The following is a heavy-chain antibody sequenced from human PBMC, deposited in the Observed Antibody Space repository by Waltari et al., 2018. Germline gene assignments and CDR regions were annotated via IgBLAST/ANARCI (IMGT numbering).Heavy chain of an antibody. CDR2: INPNSGGT. Sequence: QVQLVQSGAEVKKPGASVKVSCKTSGYTFTGYYMHWVRQAPGQGLEWMGLINPNSGGTNYAQKFQGRVTLTRDTSISTVYMELSRLRSDDTAIYYCARGGSYIEYLQHWGQGTLVTVSS. D-gene: IGHD1-26*01. CDR3: ARGGSYIEYLQH. CDR1: GYTFTGYY. J-gene: IGHJ1*01. V-gene: IGHV1-2*02.